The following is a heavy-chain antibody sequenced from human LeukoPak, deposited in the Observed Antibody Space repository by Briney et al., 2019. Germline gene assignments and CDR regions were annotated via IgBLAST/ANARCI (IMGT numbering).Heavy chain of an antibody. J-gene: IGHJ5*02. V-gene: IGHV3-23*01. CDR3: AKEFYYDSSAVNWFDP. CDR2: ISGSGGST. Sequence: PGGSLRLSCAASGFTFSSYGMSWVRQAPGKGLEWVSAISGSGGSTYYADSVKGRFTISRDNSKNTLYLQMNSLRAEDTAVYYCAKEFYYDSSAVNWFDPWGQGTLVTVSS. D-gene: IGHD3-22*01. CDR1: GFTFSSYG.